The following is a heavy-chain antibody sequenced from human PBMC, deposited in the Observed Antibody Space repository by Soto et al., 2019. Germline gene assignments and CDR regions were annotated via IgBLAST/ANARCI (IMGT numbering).Heavy chain of an antibody. D-gene: IGHD3-3*01. CDR2: IYWDDDK. V-gene: IGHV2-5*02. Sequence: QITLKESGPTLVKPTQTLTLTCTFSGFSLSTSGVGVGWIRQPPGKALEWLALIYWDDDKRYSPSLKSRLTITKYTSKNQVVLTMTNMDPVDTAPYYCAHSYSYEFFDYWGQGTLVTVSS. J-gene: IGHJ4*02. CDR1: GFSLSTSGVG. CDR3: AHSYSYEFFDY.